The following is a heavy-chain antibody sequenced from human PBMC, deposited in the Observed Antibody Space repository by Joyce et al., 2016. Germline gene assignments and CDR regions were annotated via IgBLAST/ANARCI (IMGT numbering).Heavy chain of an antibody. CDR1: GGSLSGYY. CDR3: ARARRGIILARGEMGEYLQH. D-gene: IGHD3-10*01. V-gene: IGHV4-34*01. J-gene: IGHJ1*01. CDR2: VNDRGRT. Sequence: QVQLQEWDAGLLKPSETLSLTCAVYGGSLSGYYWSWIRQAPGMGLEWIGEVNDRGRTNYNPSLKSRATTSMDTSKNQFSLRLTTVTAADTAVYFCARARRGIILARGEMGEYLQHWGRGTVVIVSS.